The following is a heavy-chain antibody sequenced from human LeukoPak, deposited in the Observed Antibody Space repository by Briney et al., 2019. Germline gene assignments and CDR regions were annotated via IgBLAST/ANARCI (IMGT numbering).Heavy chain of an antibody. CDR2: ISGSGGST. Sequence: GGSLRLSCAASGFTFSSYAMSWVRQAPGKGLEWVSAISGSGGSTYYADSVKGRFTISRDNSKNTLYLQMNSLRAEDTAVYYCAKGYCSGGSCYRLPWFDPWGQGTLVTVSS. CDR1: GFTFSSYA. V-gene: IGHV3-23*01. D-gene: IGHD2-15*01. CDR3: AKGYCSGGSCYRLPWFDP. J-gene: IGHJ5*02.